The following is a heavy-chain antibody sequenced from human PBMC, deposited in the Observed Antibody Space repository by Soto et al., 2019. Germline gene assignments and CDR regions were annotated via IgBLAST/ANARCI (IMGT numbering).Heavy chain of an antibody. Sequence: GGSLRLSCAASGFSFASYAMNWVRQAPGKGLEWVSGIRGSGGSTYYADSVKGRFTISRDTSKNQFSLKLSSVTAADTAVYYCARRNSTYNWFDPWGQGTLVTVSS. V-gene: IGHV3-23*01. CDR3: ARRNSTYNWFDP. J-gene: IGHJ5*02. CDR2: IRGSGGST. CDR1: GFSFASYA.